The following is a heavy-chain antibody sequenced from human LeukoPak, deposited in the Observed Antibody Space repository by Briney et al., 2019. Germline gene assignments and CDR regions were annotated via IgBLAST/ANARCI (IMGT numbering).Heavy chain of an antibody. Sequence: PGGSLRLSCAASGFTFSSYSMNWVRQAPGKGLEWVAFIRYDGSNKYYADSVKGRFTISRDNSKNTLYLQMNSLRAEDTAVYYCAKRMSRIVGATGDFDYWGQGTLVTVSS. CDR3: AKRMSRIVGATGDFDY. V-gene: IGHV3-30*02. J-gene: IGHJ4*02. CDR1: GFTFSSYS. D-gene: IGHD1-26*01. CDR2: IRYDGSNK.